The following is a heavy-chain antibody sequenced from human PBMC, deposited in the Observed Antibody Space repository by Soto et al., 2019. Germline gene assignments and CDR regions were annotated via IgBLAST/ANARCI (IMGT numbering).Heavy chain of an antibody. D-gene: IGHD3-16*01. V-gene: IGHV3-23*01. J-gene: IGHJ4*02. CDR1: GSIFGFYV. CDR3: AKDGEVGAHHLLRH. CDR2: ISGGGGSA. Sequence: EVQLLESGGGLVQPGGPLTLPCQPSGSIFGFYVMSWAGKPPGKGLEGVAAISGGGGSAHYGDSVRGRFTISRENSMNTLSLHLSGMRADDTDMYYCAKDGEVGAHHLLRHWGRGTLVSVSS.